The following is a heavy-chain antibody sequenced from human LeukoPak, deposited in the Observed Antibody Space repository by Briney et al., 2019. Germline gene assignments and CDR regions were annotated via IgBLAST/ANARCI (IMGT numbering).Heavy chain of an antibody. CDR3: ARDSHGYIDY. J-gene: IGHJ4*02. D-gene: IGHD3-22*01. CDR2: ISYDGSNK. V-gene: IGHV3-30*04. CDR1: GFTFSSYA. Sequence: PGGSLRLSCAASGFTFSSYAMHWVRQAPGKGLEWVAVISYDGSNKYYADSVKGRFTISRDNSKNTLYLQMNSLRAEDTAVYYCARDSHGYIDYWGQGTLVTVSS.